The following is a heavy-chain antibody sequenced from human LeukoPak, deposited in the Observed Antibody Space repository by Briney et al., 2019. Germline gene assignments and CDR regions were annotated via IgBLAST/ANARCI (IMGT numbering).Heavy chain of an antibody. CDR1: GDSISGISYY. CDR2: IYPSGDT. CDR3: VRHPGGGHTEGYFDF. Sequence: PSETLSLTCTVSGDSISGISYYWDWIRQSPGTGLEWIGSIYPSGDTHYNPSLKSRLTVSVDMSKNQFFLKLTSVTAADTALYYCVRHPGGGHTEGYFDFWGQGVLVTVSS. J-gene: IGHJ4*02. D-gene: IGHD3-16*01. V-gene: IGHV4-39*01.